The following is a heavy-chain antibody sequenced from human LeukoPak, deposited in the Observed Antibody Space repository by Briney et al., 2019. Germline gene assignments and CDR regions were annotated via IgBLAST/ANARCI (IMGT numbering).Heavy chain of an antibody. D-gene: IGHD2-15*01. J-gene: IGHJ4*02. CDR3: TRCSGGSCYASFDY. CDR1: GFTLGVYA. CDR2: IRSKAYGGTT. Sequence: PGGSLRLSCTASGFTLGVYAMSCFRQAPGEGLEWVGFIRSKAYGGTTEYAASVKGRFTISRDDSKSIAYLQMNSLKTEDTAVYYCTRCSGGSCYASFDYWGQGTLVTVSS. V-gene: IGHV3-49*03.